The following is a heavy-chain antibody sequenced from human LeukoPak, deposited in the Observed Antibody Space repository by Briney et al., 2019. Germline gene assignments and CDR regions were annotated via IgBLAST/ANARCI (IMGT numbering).Heavy chain of an antibody. J-gene: IGHJ4*02. V-gene: IGHV3-9*01. CDR1: GFIFNDYP. Sequence: GGSLRLSCKASGFIFNDYPMNWVRQAPGKGLEWVAGISWKSSNSGYADSVKGRFTISRDNAKNSLYLQMNSLRAEDTALYYCAKDMGDSSGFPDYWGQGTLVTVSS. CDR2: ISWKSSNS. D-gene: IGHD3-22*01. CDR3: AKDMGDSSGFPDY.